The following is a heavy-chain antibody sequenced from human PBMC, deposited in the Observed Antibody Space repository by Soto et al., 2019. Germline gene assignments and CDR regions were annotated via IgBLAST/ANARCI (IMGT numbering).Heavy chain of an antibody. Sequence: QVQLVESGGGSVQPGRSLRLSCAASGFTLSDYGMHWVRQAPDKGLEWVEVIWSDGNRKYYADSVKGRFTISRDNPDKTLFLEMNRLTDDETAVYYCVRGGKTAGGFDVWGQGPMVTVSS. J-gene: IGHJ3*01. V-gene: IGHV3-33*01. D-gene: IGHD2-15*01. CDR2: IWSDGNRK. CDR1: GFTLSDYG. CDR3: VRGGKTAGGFDV.